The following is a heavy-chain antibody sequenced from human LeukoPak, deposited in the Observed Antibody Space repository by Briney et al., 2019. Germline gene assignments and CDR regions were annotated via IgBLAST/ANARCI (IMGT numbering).Heavy chain of an antibody. Sequence: PGGSLRLSCAASGFTFSTYWMHWVRQAPGKGLVWVSRINTDGSITTYADSVKGRFTISRDNAKNTVYLQMNSLRAEDTAVYYCARDRGGWFDPWSQGTLVTVSS. D-gene: IGHD3-10*01. V-gene: IGHV3-74*01. CDR3: ARDRGGWFDP. J-gene: IGHJ5*02. CDR1: GFTFSTYW. CDR2: INTDGSIT.